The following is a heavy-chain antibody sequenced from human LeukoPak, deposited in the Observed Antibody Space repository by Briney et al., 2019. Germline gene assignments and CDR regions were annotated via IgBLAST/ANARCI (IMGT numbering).Heavy chain of an antibody. D-gene: IGHD2-2*02. V-gene: IGHV4-38-2*01. J-gene: IGHJ5*02. Sequence: PSETLSLTCAVSGYSISSGHYWGWIRQPPGKGLEWIGSIYHSGSTYYNPSLKSRVTISVDTSKNQFSLKLSSVTAADTAVYYCARHHIVVVPAAIYARREDWFDPWGQGTLVTVSS. CDR2: IYHSGST. CDR3: ARHHIVVVPAAIYARREDWFDP. CDR1: GYSISSGHY.